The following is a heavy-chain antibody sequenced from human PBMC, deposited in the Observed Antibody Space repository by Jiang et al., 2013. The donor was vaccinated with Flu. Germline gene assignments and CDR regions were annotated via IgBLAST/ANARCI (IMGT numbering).Heavy chain of an antibody. CDR3: ARMRIYYGKTWGVRNAFDI. CDR2: IDWDDDH. D-gene: IGHD3-10*01. CDR1: GFSVSAVGMS. V-gene: IGHV2-70*01. Sequence: KPTQTLTLTCTFSGFSVSAVGMSVSWIRQPPGKALEWLGVIDWDDDHYYNTSLKTRLTISTDTSKNQVVLTMTNVDPVDTATYYCARMRIYYGKTWGVRNAFDIWGQGTMVTVSS. J-gene: IGHJ3*02.